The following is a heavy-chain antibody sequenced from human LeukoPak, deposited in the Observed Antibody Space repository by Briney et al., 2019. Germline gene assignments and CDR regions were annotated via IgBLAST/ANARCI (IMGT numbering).Heavy chain of an antibody. CDR3: ARGAPMVRGVIIIDY. V-gene: IGHV4-34*01. J-gene: IGHJ4*02. Sequence: PSETLSLTCAVYGGSFSGYYWSWIRQPPGKGLEWIGEINHSGSTNYNPSLKSRGTISVDTSKTQFSLKLSSVTAADTAVYYCARGAPMVRGVIIIDYWGQGTLVTVSS. D-gene: IGHD3-10*01. CDR2: INHSGST. CDR1: GGSFSGYY.